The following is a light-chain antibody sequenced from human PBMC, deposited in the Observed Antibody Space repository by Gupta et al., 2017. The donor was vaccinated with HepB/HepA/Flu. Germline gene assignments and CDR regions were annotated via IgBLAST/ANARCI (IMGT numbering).Light chain of an antibody. V-gene: IGKV3-20*01. CDR3: QQYGSSLLT. J-gene: IGKJ4*01. Sequence: VLPHSPGPLSLSPGERATLSCRASQSVSSSYLAWYQQKPGQAPRLLIYGASSRATGIPDRFSGSGSGTDFTLTISRLEPEDFAVYYCQQYGSSLLTFGRGTKVEIK. CDR1: QSVSSSY. CDR2: GAS.